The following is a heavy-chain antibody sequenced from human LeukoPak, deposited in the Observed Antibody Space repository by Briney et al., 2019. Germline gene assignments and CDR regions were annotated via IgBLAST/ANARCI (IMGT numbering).Heavy chain of an antibody. J-gene: IGHJ6*03. V-gene: IGHV1-69*13. Sequence: GASVKVSCKASGGTFSSYAISWVRQAPGQGLEWMGGIIPIFGTANYAQKFQGRVTITADESTSTAYMELSSLRSEDTAVYYCARGLSRWLVLDYYYYMDVWGKGTTVTVSS. D-gene: IGHD6-19*01. CDR2: IIPIFGTA. CDR1: GGTFSSYA. CDR3: ARGLSRWLVLDYYYYMDV.